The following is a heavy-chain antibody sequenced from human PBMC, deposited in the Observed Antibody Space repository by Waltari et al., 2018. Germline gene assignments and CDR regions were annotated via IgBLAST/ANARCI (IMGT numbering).Heavy chain of an antibody. CDR3: AKGRYENVYYFDY. J-gene: IGHJ4*02. CDR2: IGGSGFNT. D-gene: IGHD1-20*01. CDR1: GFTFSSYA. Sequence: EVQLLESGGGLVQPGGSLRVSCAASGFTFSSYAMSWVRQAPGKGLEWVSAIGGSGFNTYYADSVKGRFTISRDNSKNTLYLQMNSLRAEDTAVYYCAKGRYENVYYFDYWGQGTLVTVSS. V-gene: IGHV3-23*01.